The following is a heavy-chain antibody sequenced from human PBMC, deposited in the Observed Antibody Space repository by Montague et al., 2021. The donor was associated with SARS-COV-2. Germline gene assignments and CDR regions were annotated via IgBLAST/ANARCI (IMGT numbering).Heavy chain of an antibody. CDR2: MKSSGST. CDR1: GASINGHH. CDR3: ARVRAVPAAMRIFSLGRSYYGMDV. Sequence: SETLSLTCTVSGASINGHHWSWIRQPPGKGLEWIGYMKSSGSTNYNPSLTSRVTISVDTSKNQFSLKLSSVTAADTAVYYCARVRAVPAAMRIFSLGRSYYGMDVWGQGTTVTVSS. V-gene: IGHV4-59*11. D-gene: IGHD2-2*01. J-gene: IGHJ6*02.